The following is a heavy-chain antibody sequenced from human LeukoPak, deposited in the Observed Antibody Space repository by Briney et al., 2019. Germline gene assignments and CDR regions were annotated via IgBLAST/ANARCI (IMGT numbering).Heavy chain of an antibody. V-gene: IGHV4-39*07. CDR1: GRSISSGSYG. CDR3: ARSRTPYFDY. CDR2: IYYGGST. D-gene: IGHD6-13*01. J-gene: IGHJ4*02. Sequence: WDSLSLTCTLSGRSISSGSYGWGWIRQPRGNGLDWFVKIYYGGSTCSNPRPKCPVTITVATSRNQFYLKLCALTAPVTAADYCARSRTPYFDYWSQGTLVTVSS.